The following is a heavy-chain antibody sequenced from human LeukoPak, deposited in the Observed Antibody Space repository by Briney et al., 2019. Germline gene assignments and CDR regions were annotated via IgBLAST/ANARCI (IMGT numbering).Heavy chain of an antibody. J-gene: IGHJ4*02. V-gene: IGHV3-23*01. D-gene: IGHD6-13*01. CDR3: AKDPRPGIAAAGSPRRGDY. CDR1: GFTFSSYA. Sequence: PGGSLRLSCAASGFTFSSYAMSWVRQAPGKGLEWVSAISGSGGSTYYADSVKGRFTISRDNSKNTLYLQMNSLRAEDTAVYYCAKDPRPGIAAAGSPRRGDYWGQGTLVTVSS. CDR2: ISGSGGST.